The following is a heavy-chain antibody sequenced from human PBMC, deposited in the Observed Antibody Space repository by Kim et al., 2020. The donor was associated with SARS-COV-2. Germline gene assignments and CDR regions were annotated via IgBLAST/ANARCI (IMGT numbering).Heavy chain of an antibody. CDR1: GFTFSNHD. CDR2: ISTSGGRS. V-gene: IGHV3-23*01. J-gene: IGHJ6*02. CDR3: APPLAQLDGPYYSNVDV. D-gene: IGHD3-22*01. Sequence: GGSLRLSCVASGFTFSNHDMSWVRQAPGKGLNWVSTISTSGGRSHYADSVKGRFTISRDNSKNTLYLQMNSLRAEDTAIYYCAPPLAQLDGPYYSNVDVWGQGTTVTVSS.